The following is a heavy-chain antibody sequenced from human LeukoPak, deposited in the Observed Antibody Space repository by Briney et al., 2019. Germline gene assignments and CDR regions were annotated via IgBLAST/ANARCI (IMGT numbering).Heavy chain of an antibody. CDR1: GFTFSSFA. D-gene: IGHD1-26*01. J-gene: IGHJ3*02. V-gene: IGHV3-23*01. CDR3: AKDVWELPPVRGHDAFDI. Sequence: GGSLRLSCAASGFTFSSFAMRWVRQAPGKGLEWVSAISGSGGSTYYADSVKGRFTISRDNSKNTLYLQMNSLRAEDTAVYYCAKDVWELPPVRGHDAFDIWGQGTMVTVSS. CDR2: ISGSGGST.